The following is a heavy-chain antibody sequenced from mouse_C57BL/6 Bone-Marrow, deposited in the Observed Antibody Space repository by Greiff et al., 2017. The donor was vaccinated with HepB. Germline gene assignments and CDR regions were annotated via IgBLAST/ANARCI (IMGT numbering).Heavy chain of an antibody. D-gene: IGHD1-1*01. CDR2: INPSSGYT. CDR1: GYTFTRYW. CDR3: ARYYGSSSAWFAY. J-gene: IGHJ3*01. Sequence: VKLMESGAELAKPGASVKLSCKASGYTFTRYWMHWVKQRPGQGLEWIGYINPSSGYTKYNQKFKDKATLTADKSSSTAYMQLSSLTYEDSAVYYCARYYGSSSAWFAYWGQATLVTVSA. V-gene: IGHV1-7*01.